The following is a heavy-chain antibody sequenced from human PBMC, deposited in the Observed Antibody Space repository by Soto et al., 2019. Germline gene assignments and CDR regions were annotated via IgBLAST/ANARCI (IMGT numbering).Heavy chain of an antibody. J-gene: IGHJ4*02. CDR2: ISSSSSTI. Sequence: EVQLVESGGGLVQPGGSLRLSCAASGFTFSGYSMNWVRQAPGKGLEWVSYISSSSSTIYYADSVKGRFTISRDNAKNSLYLQMNSLRAEDTAVYYCARDDMIAFGGIIAKIFDYWGQGTLVTVST. D-gene: IGHD3-16*02. CDR3: ARDDMIAFGGIIAKIFDY. V-gene: IGHV3-48*01. CDR1: GFTFSGYS.